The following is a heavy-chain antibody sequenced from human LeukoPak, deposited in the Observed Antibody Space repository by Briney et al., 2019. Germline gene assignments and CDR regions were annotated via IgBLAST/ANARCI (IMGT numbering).Heavy chain of an antibody. V-gene: IGHV1-46*01. CDR3: ATDANCGGDCYDAFDI. Sequence: ASVKVSCKASGYTFTSYYMHWVRQAPGQGLEWMGIINPSGGSTSYAQKFQGRVTMTRDTSTSTVYMELSSLRSEDTAVYYCATDANCGGDCYDAFDIWGQGTMVTVSS. D-gene: IGHD2-21*02. J-gene: IGHJ3*02. CDR2: INPSGGST. CDR1: GYTFTSYY.